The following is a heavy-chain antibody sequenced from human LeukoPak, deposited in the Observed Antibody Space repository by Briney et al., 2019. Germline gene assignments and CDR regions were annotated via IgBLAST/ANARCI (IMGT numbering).Heavy chain of an antibody. D-gene: IGHD6-19*01. CDR2: SRNKAKSYTT. J-gene: IGHJ4*02. V-gene: IGHV3-72*01. CDR1: GFTFSDHF. Sequence: GGSLSLSCAVSGFTFSDHFLDWVRQAPGKGLEWVGRSRNKAKSYTTEYAASVKGRFIISRDDSKNSLYLQMNSLKTEDTAVYYCVRVGSVAGSDYLDYWGQGTLVTVSS. CDR3: VRVGSVAGSDYLDY.